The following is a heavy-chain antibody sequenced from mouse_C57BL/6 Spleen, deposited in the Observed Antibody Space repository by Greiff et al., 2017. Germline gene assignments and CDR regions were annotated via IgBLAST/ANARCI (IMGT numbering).Heavy chain of an antibody. Sequence: VQLQQSGAELVRPGSSVKMSCKTSGYTFTSYGINWVKQRPGQGLEWIGYIYIGNGYTEYNEQFNGKATLTSDTSSSTAYMQLRSLTSEDSAIYFCSRSRIYYYGSSPLYFDYWGQGTTLTVSS. CDR3: SRSRIYYYGSSPLYFDY. D-gene: IGHD1-1*01. CDR2: IYIGNGYT. CDR1: GYTFTSYG. J-gene: IGHJ2*01. V-gene: IGHV1-58*01.